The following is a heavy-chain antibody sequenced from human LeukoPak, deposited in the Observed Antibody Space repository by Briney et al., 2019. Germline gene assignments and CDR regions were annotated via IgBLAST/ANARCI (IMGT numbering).Heavy chain of an antibody. J-gene: IGHJ6*03. CDR1: GFTFSSYS. V-gene: IGHV3-21*01. Sequence: GGSLRLSCAASGFTFSSYSMNWVRQAPGKGREWVSSISSSSSYIYYADSVKGRFTISRDNAKNSLYLQMNSLRAEDTAVYYCARSQDIVVVPAAITGYYYYYMDVWGKGTTVTVSS. D-gene: IGHD2-2*01. CDR3: ARSQDIVVVPAAITGYYYYYMDV. CDR2: ISSSSSYI.